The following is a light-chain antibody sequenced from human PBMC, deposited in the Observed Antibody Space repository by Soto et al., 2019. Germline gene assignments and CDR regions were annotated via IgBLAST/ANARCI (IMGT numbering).Light chain of an antibody. CDR3: QQRSDWPLT. Sequence: DIVVTQSPATLSMSPGERVTLSCRASQSVSNYLAWYQQKPGQAPRLLIYDASKRATGIPARFSGRGSGTDFTLTNSSLEPEDFAGYYCQQRSDWPLTFGGGTKVEIK. CDR2: DAS. CDR1: QSVSNY. J-gene: IGKJ4*01. V-gene: IGKV3-11*01.